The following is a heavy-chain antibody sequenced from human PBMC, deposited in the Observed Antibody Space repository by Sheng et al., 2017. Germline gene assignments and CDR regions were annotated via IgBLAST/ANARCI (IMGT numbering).Heavy chain of an antibody. D-gene: IGHD5-18*01. CDR1: GFTFSSYE. V-gene: IGHV3-48*03. CDR2: ISSSGSTK. J-gene: IGHJ4*02. Sequence: EVQMVESGGGLVQPGGSLRLSCVASGFTFSSYEMNWVRQAPGKRLEWVSYISSSGSTKYYVDSVKGRFTISRDNAKNSLYLQMNSLRAEDTAVYYCASTHGYTYGYQLDSWGQGTLVTVSS. CDR3: ASTHGYTYGYQLDS.